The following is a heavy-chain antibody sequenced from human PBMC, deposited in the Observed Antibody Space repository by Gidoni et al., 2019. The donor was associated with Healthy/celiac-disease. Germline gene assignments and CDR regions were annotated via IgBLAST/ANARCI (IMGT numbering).Heavy chain of an antibody. CDR2: IYYSGST. V-gene: IGHV4-30-4*01. CDR3: ARGYYGSGSIWDYYFDY. D-gene: IGHD3-10*01. J-gene: IGHJ4*02. Sequence: QVQLQESGPGLVKPSQTLSLTCTVSGGSISSGDYYWRWIRQPPGKGLEWIGYIYYSGSTYYNPSLKSRVTISVDTSKNQFSLKLSSVTAADTAVYYCARGYYGSGSIWDYYFDYWGQGTLVTVSS. CDR1: GGSISSGDYY.